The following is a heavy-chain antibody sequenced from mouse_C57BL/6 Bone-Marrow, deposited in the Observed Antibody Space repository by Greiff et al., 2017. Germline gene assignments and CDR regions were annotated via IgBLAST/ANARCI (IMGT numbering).Heavy chain of an antibody. D-gene: IGHD1-1*01. V-gene: IGHV1-81*01. CDR3: ARRVPHYYGSSYDWYFDV. J-gene: IGHJ1*03. CDR1: GYTFTSYG. CDR2: IYPRSGNT. Sequence: VKLQESGAELARPGASVKLSCKASGYTFTSYGISWVKQRTGQGLEWIGEIYPRSGNTYYNEKFKGKATLTADKSSSTAYMELRSLTSEDSAVYFCARRVPHYYGSSYDWYFDVWGTGTTVTVSS.